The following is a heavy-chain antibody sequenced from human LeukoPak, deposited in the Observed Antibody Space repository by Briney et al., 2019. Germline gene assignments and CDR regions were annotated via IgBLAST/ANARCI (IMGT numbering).Heavy chain of an antibody. D-gene: IGHD3-10*01. CDR2: IYYTGST. CDR1: GGSINNYY. Sequence: PSETLSLTCTVCGGSINNYYWSWIRQPPGKGLEWIGHIYYTGSTNYNPSLKSRVTISVDKSKNHFSLKLSSVTAADTALYYCARLLFGGYYYYYGMDVWGQGTTVTVSS. V-gene: IGHV4-59*12. J-gene: IGHJ6*02. CDR3: ARLLFGGYYYYYGMDV.